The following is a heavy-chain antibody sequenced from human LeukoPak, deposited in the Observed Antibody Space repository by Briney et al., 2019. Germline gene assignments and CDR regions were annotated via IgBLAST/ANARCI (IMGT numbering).Heavy chain of an antibody. J-gene: IGHJ6*02. CDR1: GFTFSSYS. D-gene: IGHD2-2*01. CDR2: ISSSSSYI. V-gene: IGHV3-21*01. CDR3: ARDAYCSSTSCYDYYYGMDV. Sequence: PGGSLRLSCAASGFTFSSYSMNWVRQAPGKGLEWVSSISSSSSYIYYADSVKGRFTNSRDNAKNSLYLQMNSLRAEDTAVYYCARDAYCSSTSCYDYYYGMDVWGQGTTVTVSS.